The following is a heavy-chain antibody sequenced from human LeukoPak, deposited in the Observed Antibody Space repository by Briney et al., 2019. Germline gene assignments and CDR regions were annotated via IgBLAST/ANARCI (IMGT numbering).Heavy chain of an antibody. D-gene: IGHD2-2*01. CDR1: GFTFRTYA. Sequence: GGSLRLSCAASGFTFRTYAMSWVRQAPGKGLEWVAAISGSGDRTYIADSVEGRFTISRDNSKNTLYLQMNSLRAEDTAVYYCAKDEDIVVVPAALDYWGQGTLVTVSS. CDR3: AKDEDIVVVPAALDY. CDR2: ISGSGDRT. J-gene: IGHJ4*02. V-gene: IGHV3-23*01.